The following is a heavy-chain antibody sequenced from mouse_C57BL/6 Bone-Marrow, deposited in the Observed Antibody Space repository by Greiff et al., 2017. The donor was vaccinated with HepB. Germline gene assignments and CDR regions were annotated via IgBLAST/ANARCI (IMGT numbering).Heavy chain of an antibody. CDR3: ARSDSSGYDYAMDY. Sequence: QVQLQQPGAELVKPGASVKMSCKASGYTFTSYWITWGKQRPGQGLEWIGDIDPGSGSTKYNEKFKSKATLTVDTSSSTAYMQLSSLTSEDSAVYYCARSDSSGYDYAMDYWGQGTSVTVSS. CDR1: GYTFTSYW. J-gene: IGHJ4*01. V-gene: IGHV1-55*01. CDR2: IDPGSGST. D-gene: IGHD3-2*02.